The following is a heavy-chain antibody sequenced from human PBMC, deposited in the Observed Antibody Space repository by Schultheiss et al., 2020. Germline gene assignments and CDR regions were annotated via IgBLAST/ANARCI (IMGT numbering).Heavy chain of an antibody. CDR3: ARVDTAMAYDY. D-gene: IGHD5-18*01. CDR1: GFTFSSYA. J-gene: IGHJ4*02. V-gene: IGHV3-64*02. Sequence: GGSLRLSCAASGFTFSSYAMHWVRQAPGKGLEYVSAISSNGGSTYYADSVKGRFTISRDNSKNTLYLQMGSLRAEDMAVYYCARVDTAMAYDYWGQGTLVTVSS. CDR2: ISSNGGST.